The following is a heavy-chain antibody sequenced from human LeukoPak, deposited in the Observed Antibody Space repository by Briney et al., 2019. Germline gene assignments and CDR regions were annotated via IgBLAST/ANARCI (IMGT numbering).Heavy chain of an antibody. J-gene: IGHJ1*01. D-gene: IGHD3-22*01. CDR1: GFTFSSYW. CDR2: KSDGST. CDR3: ARAPSEIGGYYPEYFRH. V-gene: IGHV3-74*01. Sequence: GGSLRLSCAASGFTFSSYWMHWVRQAPGKGLVWVSRKSDGSTNYADSVKGRFTISRDNAKNTLSLHMNSLRAEDTGVYYCARAPSEIGGYYPEYFRHWGQGTLVTVSS.